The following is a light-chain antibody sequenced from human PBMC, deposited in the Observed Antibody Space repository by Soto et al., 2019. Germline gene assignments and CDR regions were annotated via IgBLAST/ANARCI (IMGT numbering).Light chain of an antibody. V-gene: IGLV2-14*03. J-gene: IGLJ1*01. CDR2: DVS. Sequence: QAVVTQPASVSGSPGQSITISCTGTSSDVGGYNYVSWYQHHPGKVPQLMIYDVSNRPSGVSNRFSGSKSGNTASLTISGLQAEDEADYYCSSYTSSNTYVFGTGTKVTVL. CDR3: SSYTSSNTYV. CDR1: SSDVGGYNY.